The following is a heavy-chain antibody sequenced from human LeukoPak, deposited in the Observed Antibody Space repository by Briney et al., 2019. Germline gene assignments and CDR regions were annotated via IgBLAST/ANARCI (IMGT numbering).Heavy chain of an antibody. CDR3: AKGLSDPNLVLDS. J-gene: IGHJ4*02. CDR2: FTASGGRT. V-gene: IGHV3-23*01. Sequence: GSLRLSCAASGFTFSSYAMSWVRQAPGKGLEWVSSFTASGGRTYYADSVKGRFTISRDNSKNTLYLQLNSLSAADTALYFCAKGLSDPNLVLDSWGQGTLVTVSS. D-gene: IGHD2-8*02. CDR1: GFTFSSYA.